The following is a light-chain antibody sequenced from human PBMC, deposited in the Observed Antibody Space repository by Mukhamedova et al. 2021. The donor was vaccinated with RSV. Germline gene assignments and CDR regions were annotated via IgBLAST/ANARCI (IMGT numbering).Light chain of an antibody. J-gene: IGLJ3*02. V-gene: IGLV2-14*04. CDR3: SSYTSSSNWV. CDR2: DVS. Sequence: GTSSDVGGYNYVSWYQQHPGKAPKLMIYDVSNRPSGVSNRFSGSKSGNTASLTISGLQAEDEADYYCSSYTSSSNWVFGGGTKLTV. CDR1: SSDVGGYNY.